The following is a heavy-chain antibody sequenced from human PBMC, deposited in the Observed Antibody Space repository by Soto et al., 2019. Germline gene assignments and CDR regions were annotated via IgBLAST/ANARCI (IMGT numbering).Heavy chain of an antibody. Sequence: QVQLQESGPGLVEPSQTLSLTCTVSGGSISSGGYFWSWIRQPPGKGLEWIGHVYNIGSTYSNPSLTSRVTISVDTSKHQFSLRLSFVTAADTAVYYCARGPAGDKVDYWGQGTRVTVSS. D-gene: IGHD7-27*01. CDR3: ARGPAGDKVDY. CDR2: VYNIGST. V-gene: IGHV4-30-4*01. CDR1: GGSISSGGYF. J-gene: IGHJ4*02.